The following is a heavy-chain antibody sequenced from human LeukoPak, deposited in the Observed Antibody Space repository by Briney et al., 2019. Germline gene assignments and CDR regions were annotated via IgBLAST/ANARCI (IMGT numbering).Heavy chain of an antibody. CDR1: GYTFTSYD. CDR2: IIPIFGTA. CDR3: ARDPDEGYMDV. V-gene: IGHV1-69*05. Sequence: ASVKVSCKASGYTFTSYDISWVRQAPGQGLEWMGGIIPIFGTANYAQKFQGRVTITTDESTSTAYMELSSLRSEDTAVYYCARDPDEGYMDVWGKGTTVTVSS. D-gene: IGHD1-14*01. J-gene: IGHJ6*03.